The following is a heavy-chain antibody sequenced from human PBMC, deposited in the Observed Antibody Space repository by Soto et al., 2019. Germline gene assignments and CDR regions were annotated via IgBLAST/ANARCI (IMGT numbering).Heavy chain of an antibody. Sequence: QVQLVQSGAEVKKPGPSVKVSCKPSGATSSAFPISWGRQALGQGLDGMGGTFPTFGTANYAQKFQGRVTITADESTSTAYMELSSLRSEDTAVYYCARREVDTAMVQSGVNYYNGMDVWGQGTTVTVSS. CDR1: GATSSAFP. CDR2: TFPTFGTA. J-gene: IGHJ6*02. V-gene: IGHV1-69*01. D-gene: IGHD5-18*01. CDR3: ARREVDTAMVQSGVNYYNGMDV.